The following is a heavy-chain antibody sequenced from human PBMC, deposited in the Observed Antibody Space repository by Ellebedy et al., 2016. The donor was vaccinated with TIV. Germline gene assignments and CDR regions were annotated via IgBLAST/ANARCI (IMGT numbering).Heavy chain of an antibody. D-gene: IGHD6-19*01. Sequence: ASVKVSXXASGYTFTSYGISWVRQAPGQGLEWMGWISAYNGNTNYAQKLQGRVTMTTDTSTSTAYMELRSLRSDDTAVYYCARGDRNQWLGYYYYYYGMDVWGQGTTVTVSS. CDR2: ISAYNGNT. CDR1: GYTFTSYG. CDR3: ARGDRNQWLGYYYYYYGMDV. J-gene: IGHJ6*02. V-gene: IGHV1-18*01.